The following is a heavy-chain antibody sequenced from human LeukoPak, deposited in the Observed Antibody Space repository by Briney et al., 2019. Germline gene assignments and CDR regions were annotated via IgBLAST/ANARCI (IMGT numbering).Heavy chain of an antibody. V-gene: IGHV3-30-3*01. D-gene: IGHD6-19*01. J-gene: IGHJ4*02. CDR1: GFTFSSYA. CDR2: ISYDGSNK. Sequence: GRSLRLSCAASGFTFSSYAMHWVRQAPGKGLEWVAVISYDGSNKYYADSVKGRFTISRDNSKNTLYLQMNSLRAEDTAVYYCARDISPYQSIAVAGGYWGQGTLVTVSS. CDR3: ARDISPYQSIAVAGGY.